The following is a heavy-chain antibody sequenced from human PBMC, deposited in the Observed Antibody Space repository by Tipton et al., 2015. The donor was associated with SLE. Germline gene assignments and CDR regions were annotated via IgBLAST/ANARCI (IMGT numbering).Heavy chain of an antibody. CDR1: GGTFSSYA. J-gene: IGHJ4*02. Sequence: QSGPEVKKPGSSVKVSCKASGGTFSSYAISWVRQAPGQGLEWMGGIIPIFGTANYAQKFQGRVTITADESTSTAYMELSSLRSGDAAVYYCARGGVCSGGSCNGPFDYGGQGTLVTVSS. CDR3: ARGGVCSGGSCNGPFDY. V-gene: IGHV1-69*01. CDR2: IIPIFGTA. D-gene: IGHD2-15*01.